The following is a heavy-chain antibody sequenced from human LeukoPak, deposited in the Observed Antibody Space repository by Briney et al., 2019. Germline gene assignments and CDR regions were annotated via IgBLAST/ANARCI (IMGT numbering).Heavy chain of an antibody. J-gene: IGHJ4*02. CDR2: ISAYNGNT. CDR1: GYTFTSYG. D-gene: IGHD3-10*01. Sequence: ASVKVSCKASGYTFTSYGISWVRQAPGQGLERMGWISAYNGNTNYAQKLQGRVTMTTDTSTSTAYMELRSLRSDDTAVYYCARTIITMVRGVILSFDYWGQGTLVTVSS. CDR3: ARTIITMVRGVILSFDY. V-gene: IGHV1-18*01.